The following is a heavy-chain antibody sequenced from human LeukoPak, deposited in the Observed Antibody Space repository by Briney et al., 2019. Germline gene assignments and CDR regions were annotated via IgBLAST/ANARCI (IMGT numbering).Heavy chain of an antibody. D-gene: IGHD2-21*02. Sequence: ASVKVSCTASGGTFSSTTINWVRQAPGQGLEWMGGITPIFRTPNYAQKFQGRVTITAVESMSTAYMELSSLRSEDTAVYYCARGWLAETTVVTPYNYWGQGTLVTVSS. CDR1: GGTFSSTT. V-gene: IGHV1-69*13. CDR3: ARGWLAETTVVTPYNY. J-gene: IGHJ4*02. CDR2: ITPIFRTP.